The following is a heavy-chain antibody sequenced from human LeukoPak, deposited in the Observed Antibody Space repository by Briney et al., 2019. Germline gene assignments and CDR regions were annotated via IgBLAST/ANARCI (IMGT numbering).Heavy chain of an antibody. CDR1: GGSISSGSYY. J-gene: IGHJ5*02. CDR3: ARGSYGGNSWFDP. D-gene: IGHD4-23*01. CDR2: IYTRGST. Sequence: PSQTLSLTCTVSGGSISSGSYYWSWIRPPAGKGLEWIGRIYTRGSTNYNPSLKSRVTISVDTSKNQFSLKLSSVTAADTAVYYCARGSYGGNSWFDPWGQGTLVTVSS. V-gene: IGHV4-61*02.